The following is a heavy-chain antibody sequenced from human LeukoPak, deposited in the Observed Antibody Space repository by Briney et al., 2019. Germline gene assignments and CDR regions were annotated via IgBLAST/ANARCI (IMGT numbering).Heavy chain of an antibody. CDR1: GFTFSSKW. V-gene: IGHV3-7*01. CDR2: KQPDGSEA. J-gene: IGHJ5*02. D-gene: IGHD3-16*01. CDR3: ASQSYARFDP. Sequence: GGSLRLSCAASGFTFSSKWMSWVRQAPGKGLEWVGNKQPDGSEAYPVDSVKGRFTISRDNARNSLFLQMNSLRVEDTGVYYCASQSYARFDPWGQGTLVTVSS.